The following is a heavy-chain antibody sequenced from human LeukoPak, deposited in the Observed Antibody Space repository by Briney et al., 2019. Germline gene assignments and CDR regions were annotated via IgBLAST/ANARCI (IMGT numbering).Heavy chain of an antibody. D-gene: IGHD6-19*01. J-gene: IGHJ4*02. CDR1: GFTFSSYG. CDR2: IWYDGSNK. V-gene: IGHV3-33*01. Sequence: GGSLGLSCAASGFTFSSYGIHWVRQAPGKGLECVTVIWYDGSNKYYADSVKGRFTISRDNSKNTLYLQMNSLRAEDTAVYYCAREAAVAGKGGFDYWGQGTLVTVSS. CDR3: AREAAVAGKGGFDY.